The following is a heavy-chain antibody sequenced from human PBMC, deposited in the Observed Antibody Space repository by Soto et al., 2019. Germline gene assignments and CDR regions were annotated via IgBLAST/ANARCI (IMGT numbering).Heavy chain of an antibody. CDR3: ARAGSSAPPWVYGMDV. CDR2: IIPIFGTA. Sequence: GASVKVSCKAVGGSFSGYAISWVRQAPGQGLEWMGGIIPIFGTANYAQKFQGRVTITADESTSTAYMELSSLRSEDTAVYYCARAGSSAPPWVYGMDVWGQGTTVTVSS. J-gene: IGHJ6*02. D-gene: IGHD6-6*01. CDR1: GGSFSGYA. V-gene: IGHV1-69*13.